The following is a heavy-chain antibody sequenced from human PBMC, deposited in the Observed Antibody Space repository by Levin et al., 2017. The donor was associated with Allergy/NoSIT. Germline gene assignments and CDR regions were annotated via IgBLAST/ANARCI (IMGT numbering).Heavy chain of an antibody. CDR1: GFTFSNAW. D-gene: IGHD3-3*01. J-gene: IGHJ3*02. V-gene: IGHV3-15*01. CDR2: IKSKTDGGTT. Sequence: GGSLRLSCAASGFTFSNAWMSWVRQAPGKGLEWVGRIKSKTDGGTTDYAAPVKGRFTISRDDSKNTLYLQMNSLKTEDTAVYYCTTDRSPIYYDFWSGYDAFDIWGQGTMVTVSS. CDR3: TTDRSPIYYDFWSGYDAFDI.